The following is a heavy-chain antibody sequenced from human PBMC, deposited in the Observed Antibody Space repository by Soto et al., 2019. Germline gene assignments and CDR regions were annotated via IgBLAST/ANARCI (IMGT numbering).Heavy chain of an antibody. J-gene: IGHJ5*01. CDR1: GYTFTSYG. CDR3: ARETDLYLPKRDS. Sequence: VQLVQSGAEVKKPGASVKVSCKASGYTFTSYGISWVRQAPGQGLEWVGWISGYNGNTNYAQKFQGRVTMTTDTSTSTAYMELRSLTSDDTAVYYWARETDLYLPKRDSWGQGTLVTFSS. CDR2: ISGYNGNT. V-gene: IGHV1-18*01.